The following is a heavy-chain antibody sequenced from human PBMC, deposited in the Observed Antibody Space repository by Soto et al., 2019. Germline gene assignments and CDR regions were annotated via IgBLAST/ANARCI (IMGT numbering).Heavy chain of an antibody. J-gene: IGHJ3*02. CDR2: IKQDGSEK. V-gene: IGHV3-7*01. CDR3: AREAGHIAVAGPDAFDI. CDR1: GFTFSSYW. D-gene: IGHD6-19*01. Sequence: GGSLRLSCAASGFTFSSYWMSWVRQAPGKGLEWVANIKQDGSEKYYVDSVKGRFTISRDNAKNSLYLQMNSLRAEDTAVYYCAREAGHIAVAGPDAFDIWGQGTMVTVSS.